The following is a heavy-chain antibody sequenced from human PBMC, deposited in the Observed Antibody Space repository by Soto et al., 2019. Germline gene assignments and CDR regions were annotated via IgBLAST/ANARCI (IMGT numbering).Heavy chain of an antibody. CDR1: GGTFSSYT. Sequence: QVQLVQSGAEVKKPGSSVKVSCKASGGTFSSYTISWVRQAPGQGLEWMGRIIPILGIADYAQNFQGRVTISADKSTSTAYMELGSLRSADTAVYYCAREQVILGTYGMDVWGQGTTVTVSS. CDR3: AREQVILGTYGMDV. CDR2: IIPILGIA. J-gene: IGHJ6*02. V-gene: IGHV1-69*08. D-gene: IGHD2-15*01.